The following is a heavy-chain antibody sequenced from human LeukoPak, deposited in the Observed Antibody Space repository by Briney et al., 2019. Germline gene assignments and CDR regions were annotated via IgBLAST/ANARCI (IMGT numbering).Heavy chain of an antibody. CDR2: ISGSGGST. Sequence: GGSLRLSCAASGFTFSSYAMSWVRQAPGRGLEWVSAISGSGGSTYYADSVKGRFTISRDNSKNTLYLQMNSLRAEDTAVYYCAKSGGRFLEWLLSGGYFQHWGQGTLVTVSS. CDR1: GFTFSSYA. J-gene: IGHJ1*01. D-gene: IGHD3-3*01. CDR3: AKSGGRFLEWLLSGGYFQH. V-gene: IGHV3-23*01.